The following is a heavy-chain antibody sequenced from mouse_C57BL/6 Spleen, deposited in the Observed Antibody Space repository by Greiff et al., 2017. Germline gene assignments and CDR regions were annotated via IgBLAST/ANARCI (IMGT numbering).Heavy chain of an antibody. CDR2: IYPGSGST. CDR1: GYTFTSYW. J-gene: IGHJ2*01. Sequence: QVQLQQPGAELVKPGASVKLSCKASGYTFTSYWMHWVKQRPGQGLEWIGDIYPGSGSTNYNEKFKSKATLTVDTSSSTAYMQLSSLTSEDSAVYYCARQGAYWGQGTTLTVSS. CDR3: ARQGAY. V-gene: IGHV1-55*01.